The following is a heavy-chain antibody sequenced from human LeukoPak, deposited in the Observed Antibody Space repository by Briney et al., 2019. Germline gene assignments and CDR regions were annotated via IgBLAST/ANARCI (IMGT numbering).Heavy chain of an antibody. V-gene: IGHV1-2*02. CDR1: GYTSTDYF. CDR2: IDPNSGDT. CDR3: ARGLVGVTNY. Sequence: AAVKVSCKASGYTSTDYFIYWARQAPGQGLAWMGWIDPNSGDTNYAQKFQGRVTMTRDTSISTAYMDLSRLRSDDTAVYYCARGLVGVTNYWGQGTLVTVSS. J-gene: IGHJ4*02. D-gene: IGHD1-26*01.